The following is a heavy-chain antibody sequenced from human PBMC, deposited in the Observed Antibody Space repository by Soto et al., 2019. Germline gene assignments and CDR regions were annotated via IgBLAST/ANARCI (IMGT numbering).Heavy chain of an antibody. CDR3: ARGVYGSGNYYTGPSAFDL. CDR1: GGTLSDHG. CDR2: TIPVFNSA. V-gene: IGHV1-69*06. D-gene: IGHD3-10*01. J-gene: IGHJ3*01. Sequence: QVQLEQSGAEVKKPGSSVKISCKASGGTLSDHGVSWLRQAPGRGLEWVGGTIPVFNSAKYAPKFQGRVTIAADKSTNIAYMELGSLRSDDTAFYYCARGVYGSGNYYTGPSAFDLWGQGTLVIVSS.